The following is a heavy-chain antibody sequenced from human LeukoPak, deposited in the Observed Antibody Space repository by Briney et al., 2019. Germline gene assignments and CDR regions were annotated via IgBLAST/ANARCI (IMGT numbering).Heavy chain of an antibody. V-gene: IGHV1-69*13. CDR3: ASPGSAYDFWSGFDY. CDR2: IIPIFGTA. J-gene: IGHJ4*02. D-gene: IGHD3-3*01. Sequence: SVKVSCKASGGTFSSYAISWVRQAPGQGLEWMGGIIPIFGTANYAQKFQGRVTITADESTSTAYMELSSLRSEDTAVYYGASPGSAYDFWSGFDYWGQGTLVTVSS. CDR1: GGTFSSYA.